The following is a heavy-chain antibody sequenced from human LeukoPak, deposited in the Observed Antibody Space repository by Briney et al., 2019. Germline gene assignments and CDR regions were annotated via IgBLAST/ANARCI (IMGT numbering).Heavy chain of an antibody. CDR2: IGSSGDRT. CDR1: GFTFSSHG. Sequence: PGGSLRLSCAASGFTFSSHGMSWFRQAPGKGLEWVSSIGSSGDRTYYADSVKGRFTISRDNSKNTLYLEMNSLRGDDTAIYYCAKHHYYGSGSSFGWFDPWGQGTLVTVSS. J-gene: IGHJ5*02. CDR3: AKHHYYGSGSSFGWFDP. D-gene: IGHD3-10*01. V-gene: IGHV3-23*01.